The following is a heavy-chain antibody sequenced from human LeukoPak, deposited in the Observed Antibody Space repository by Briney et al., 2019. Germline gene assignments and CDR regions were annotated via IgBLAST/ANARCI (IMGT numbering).Heavy chain of an antibody. J-gene: IGHJ4*02. CDR1: GHTFRNLW. CDR2: IYQDGSEK. Sequence: GGSLRLSCAASGHTFRNLWMSWVRHASGKGVEWVANIYQDGSEKCYVDSVKGQITISRDNAKNSLYLQMNSLRCEDTAIYYCARPFAYWGQGTLVTVSS. V-gene: IGHV3-7*02. CDR3: ARPFAY.